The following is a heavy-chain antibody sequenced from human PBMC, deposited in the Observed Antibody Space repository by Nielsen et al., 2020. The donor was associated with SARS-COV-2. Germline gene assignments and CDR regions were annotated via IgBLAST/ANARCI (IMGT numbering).Heavy chain of an antibody. J-gene: IGHJ4*02. V-gene: IGHV3-9*01. D-gene: IGHD3-22*01. CDR2: ISWNSGSI. Sequence: SLKISCAASGITFDDSAMHWVRQAPGKGLEWVSRISWNSGSIGYAESVKGRFTISRDNAKNSLYLQMNSLRAEDTAVYYCADLNWQPITTRWGQGTLVTVSS. CDR1: GITFDDSA. CDR3: ADLNWQPITTR.